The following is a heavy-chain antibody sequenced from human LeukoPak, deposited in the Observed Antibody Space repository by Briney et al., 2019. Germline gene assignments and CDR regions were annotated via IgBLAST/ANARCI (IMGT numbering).Heavy chain of an antibody. CDR2: INPNSGGT. CDR3: ARTHCSSTSCYPFFDY. Sequence: VASVKVSCKASGYTFTGYYMYWVRQAPGQGLEWMGWINPNSGGTNYAQKFQGRVTMTRDTSISTAYMELSRLRSDETAVYYCARTHCSSTSCYPFFDYWGQGILVTVSS. J-gene: IGHJ4*02. V-gene: IGHV1-2*02. D-gene: IGHD2-2*01. CDR1: GYTFTGYY.